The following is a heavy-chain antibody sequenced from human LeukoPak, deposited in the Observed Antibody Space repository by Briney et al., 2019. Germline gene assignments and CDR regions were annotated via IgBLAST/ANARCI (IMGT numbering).Heavy chain of an antibody. Sequence: ASVKVSCKASGGTFSSYAISWVRPAPGQGLEWMGIINPSGGSTSYAQKFQGRVTMTRDTSTSTVYMELSSLRSEDTAVYYCARQRGSCDYWGQGTLVTVSS. D-gene: IGHD2-15*01. V-gene: IGHV1-46*01. J-gene: IGHJ4*02. CDR2: INPSGGST. CDR3: ARQRGSCDY. CDR1: GGTFSSYA.